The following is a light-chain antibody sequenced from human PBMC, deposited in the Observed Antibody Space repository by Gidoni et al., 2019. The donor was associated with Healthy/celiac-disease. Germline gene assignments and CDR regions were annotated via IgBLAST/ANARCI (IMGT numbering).Light chain of an antibody. J-gene: IGKJ2*01. CDR1: QRVSSY. Sequence: IVLTQSPATLSLSPGERATLSCRASQRVSSYLDCYQKKPRQAPRLLIYNASNSDTGIPARFSGSGSGTDITLTISSLGPQDFAVYSCQQRSNWPSMTFGQGTKLEIK. V-gene: IGKV3-11*01. CDR2: NAS. CDR3: QQRSNWPSMT.